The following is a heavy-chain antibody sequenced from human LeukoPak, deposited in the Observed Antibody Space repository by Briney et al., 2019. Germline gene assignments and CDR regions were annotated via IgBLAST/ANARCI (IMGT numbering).Heavy chain of an antibody. V-gene: IGHV3-21*01. CDR1: AFTFKTYT. CDR3: ARDIRAYYYDSSGLGDY. CDR2: ISTAGNLI. D-gene: IGHD3-22*01. Sequence: GGSLRLSCVASAFTFKTYTLNWVRQTPGKGLEWVSYISTAGNLINYADSVRGRFTISRDNAKNSLYLYMSSLTPEDTAVYYCARDIRAYYYDSSGLGDYWGQGTLVTVSS. J-gene: IGHJ4*02.